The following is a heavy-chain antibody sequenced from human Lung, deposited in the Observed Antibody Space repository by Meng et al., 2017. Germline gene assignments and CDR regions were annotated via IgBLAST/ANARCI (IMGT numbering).Heavy chain of an antibody. CDR2: INHSGST. D-gene: IGHD4-11*01. CDR1: GGSFSDYY. J-gene: IGHJ4*02. V-gene: IGHV4-34*01. Sequence: VQLEEGGGGLLKPSETLFLTCVVSGGSFSDYYWSWIRQPPGKGLEWIGEINHSGSTNYNPSLESRATISVDTSQNNLSLKLSSVTAADSAVYYCARGPTTMAHDFDYWGQGTLVTVSS. CDR3: ARGPTTMAHDFDY.